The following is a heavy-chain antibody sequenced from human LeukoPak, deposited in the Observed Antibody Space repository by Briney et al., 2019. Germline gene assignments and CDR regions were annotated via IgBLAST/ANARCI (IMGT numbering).Heavy chain of an antibody. V-gene: IGHV3-21*01. D-gene: IGHD2-2*01. Sequence: PGGSLRLSCAASGFTFSSYSMNWVRQAPGKGLEWVSSISSSSSYIYYANSVKGRFTISRDNAKNSLYLQMNSLRAEDTAVYYCASCVGYCSSTSCYGSPCPWGQGTLVTVSS. CDR1: GFTFSSYS. CDR3: ASCVGYCSSTSCYGSPCP. J-gene: IGHJ5*02. CDR2: ISSSSSYI.